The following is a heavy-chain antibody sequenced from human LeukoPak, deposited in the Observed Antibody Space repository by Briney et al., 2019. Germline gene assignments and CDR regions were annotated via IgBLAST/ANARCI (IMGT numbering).Heavy chain of an antibody. CDR2: INHSGSA. J-gene: IGHJ4*02. CDR1: GGSFSGYY. V-gene: IGHV4-34*01. Sequence: SETLSLTCAVYGGSFSGYYWTWIRQPPGKGLEWIGEINHSGSANYNPSLKSRVTISLDSSKNQFSLNLSSVTAADTAVYYCARGQGTVTTHWGQGTLVTVSS. D-gene: IGHD4-17*01. CDR3: ARGQGTVTTH.